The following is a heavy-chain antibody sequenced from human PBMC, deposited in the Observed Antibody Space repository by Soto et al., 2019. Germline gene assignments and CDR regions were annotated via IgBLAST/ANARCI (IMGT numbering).Heavy chain of an antibody. Sequence: EVQLVQSGAEVKKPGESLKISCKGSGYSFTSYWIGWVRQMPGKGLEWMGIIYPGDSDTRYSPSFQGQVTISADKSISTAYLQWSSLKASDTAMYYCARHNSIAVADNYYYGMDVWGQGTTVTVSS. CDR1: GYSFTSYW. CDR2: IYPGDSDT. D-gene: IGHD6-19*01. V-gene: IGHV5-51*01. J-gene: IGHJ6*02. CDR3: ARHNSIAVADNYYYGMDV.